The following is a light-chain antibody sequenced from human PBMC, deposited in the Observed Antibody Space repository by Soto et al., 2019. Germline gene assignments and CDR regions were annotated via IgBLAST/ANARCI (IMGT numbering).Light chain of an antibody. V-gene: IGKV3-20*01. J-gene: IGKJ1*01. CDR1: QSVSIN. CDR2: GAS. Sequence: EIVMTQSPATLSVSPGERATLSCRASQSVSINLAWYQQNPGQAHRLLIYGASSRATGIPDRFSGSGSGTDFTLTISRLEPEEFAVYYCQKYGSSPRTVGQGTKVDIK. CDR3: QKYGSSPRT.